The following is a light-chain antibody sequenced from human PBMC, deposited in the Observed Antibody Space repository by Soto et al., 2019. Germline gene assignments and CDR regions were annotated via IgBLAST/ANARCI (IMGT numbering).Light chain of an antibody. CDR1: QGISNY. Sequence: DIQLTQSPSFLSASVGDRVTITCRASQGISNYLAWYQQKAGKAPKLLSHTASTLQNGVPSRFSGSGSGIEFTLTISSLQSEDLATYYCQHRHSYPLTFGGGTKVDIK. J-gene: IGKJ4*01. V-gene: IGKV1-9*01. CDR3: QHRHSYPLT. CDR2: TAS.